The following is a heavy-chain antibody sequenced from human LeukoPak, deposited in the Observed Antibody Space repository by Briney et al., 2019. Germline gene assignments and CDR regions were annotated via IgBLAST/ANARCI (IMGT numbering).Heavy chain of an antibody. V-gene: IGHV3-64D*08. CDR1: GFTFSSFA. CDR2: ISTTGGST. CDR3: VKGISKGQGDY. J-gene: IGHJ4*02. Sequence: GGSLRLSCSASGFTFSSFAMHWVRQAPGKGLEYVSVISTTGGSTYYTDSVRGRFTISRDNSKNTLYLQMSSLRAEDTAVYYCVKGISKGQGDYWGQGTLVTVSS.